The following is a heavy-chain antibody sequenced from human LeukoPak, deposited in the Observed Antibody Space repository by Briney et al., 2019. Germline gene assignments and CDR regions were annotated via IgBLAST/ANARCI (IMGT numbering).Heavy chain of an antibody. V-gene: IGHV3-23*01. J-gene: IGHJ4*02. CDR3: AKLEYSRSPFDY. Sequence: GGSLTLSCAASGFTFSDYAMRWVRQAPGKGLEWVSAISGSGGSTYYADSVKGRFTISRDNSKNTLYLQMNSLRAEDTAVYYCAKLEYSRSPFDYWGQGTLVTVSS. D-gene: IGHD2/OR15-2a*01. CDR2: ISGSGGST. CDR1: GFTFSDYA.